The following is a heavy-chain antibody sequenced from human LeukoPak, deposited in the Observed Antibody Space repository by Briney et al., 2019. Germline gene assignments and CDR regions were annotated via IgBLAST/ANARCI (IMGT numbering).Heavy chain of an antibody. CDR3: ARGPTIFGVVPFDY. J-gene: IGHJ4*02. CDR1: GFTFSSYE. V-gene: IGHV3-48*03. D-gene: IGHD3-3*01. CDR2: ISSSGSTI. Sequence: PGRSLRLSCAASGFTFSSYEMNWVRQAPGKGLEWVSYISSSGSTIYYADSVKGRFTISRDNAKNSLYLQMNSLRAEDTAVYYCARGPTIFGVVPFDYWGQGTLVTVSS.